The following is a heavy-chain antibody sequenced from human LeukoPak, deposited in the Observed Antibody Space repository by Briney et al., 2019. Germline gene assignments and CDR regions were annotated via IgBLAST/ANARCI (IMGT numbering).Heavy chain of an antibody. CDR3: AREEWELLGD. Sequence: GGSLRLSCAASVFTFSSYSMNWVRQAPAKGLGMVSSINSSSSYRYYADSVKGRFPISRDNAKNSVYLQMNSLRAEDTAVYYCAREEWELLGDWGQGTLVTVSS. V-gene: IGHV3-21*01. CDR2: INSSSSYR. J-gene: IGHJ4*02. CDR1: VFTFSSYS. D-gene: IGHD1-26*01.